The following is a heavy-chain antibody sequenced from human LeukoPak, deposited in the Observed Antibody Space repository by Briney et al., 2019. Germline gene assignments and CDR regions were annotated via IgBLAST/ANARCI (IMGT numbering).Heavy chain of an antibody. Sequence: SETLSLTCTVSGGSISSYYWSWIRQPAGKGLEWIGRIYTSGSTNYNPSLKSRVTMSVDTSKNQFSLKLSSVTAADTAVYYCARDRAGEGIIVGATDAFDIWGQGTMVTVSS. CDR2: IYTSGST. CDR1: GGSISSYY. D-gene: IGHD1-26*01. J-gene: IGHJ3*02. V-gene: IGHV4-4*07. CDR3: ARDRAGEGIIVGATDAFDI.